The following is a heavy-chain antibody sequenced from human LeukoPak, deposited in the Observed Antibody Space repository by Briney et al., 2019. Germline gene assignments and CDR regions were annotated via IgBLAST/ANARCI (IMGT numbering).Heavy chain of an antibody. V-gene: IGHV3-23*01. J-gene: IGHJ6*03. Sequence: GGSLRLXCAASGFTFSSYAMNWVRQAPGRGLEWVSGFSGSGGTTYYADSVKGRFTISRDNSKNTLYLQMNSLRAEDTAVYYCANGNRCTSPNCLGYYYFYMDVWGKGTTVTVSS. CDR2: FSGSGGTT. CDR1: GFTFSSYA. CDR3: ANGNRCTSPNCLGYYYFYMDV. D-gene: IGHD2-8*01.